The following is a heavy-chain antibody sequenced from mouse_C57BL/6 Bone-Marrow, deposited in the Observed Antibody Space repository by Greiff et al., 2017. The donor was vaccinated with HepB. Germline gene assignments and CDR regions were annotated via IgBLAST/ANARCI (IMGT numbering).Heavy chain of an antibody. D-gene: IGHD1-1*01. CDR3: VRLDYGSSYEYFDV. V-gene: IGHV10-1*01. CDR1: GFSFNTYA. Sequence: DVMLVESGGGLVQPKGSLKLSCAASGFSFNTYAMNWVRQAPGKGLEWVARIRSKSNNYATYYADSVKDRFTISRDDSESMLYLQMNNLKTEDTAMYYCVRLDYGSSYEYFDVWGTGTTVTVSS. CDR2: IRSKSNNYAT. J-gene: IGHJ1*03.